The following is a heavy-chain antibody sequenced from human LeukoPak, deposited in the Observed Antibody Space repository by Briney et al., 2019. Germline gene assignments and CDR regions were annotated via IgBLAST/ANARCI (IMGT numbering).Heavy chain of an antibody. Sequence: TGGSLRLSCAASDFSFSNYGMHWVRQGPGKGLEWGAGILYDGNNKHYADSVKGRFTISRDNAKNSLYLQMNSRRAEDTAVYYCARGPYSSGSSADYWGQGTLVTVSS. CDR3: ARGPYSSGSSADY. V-gene: IGHV3-30*03. CDR1: DFSFSNYG. CDR2: ILYDGNNK. J-gene: IGHJ4*02. D-gene: IGHD6-19*01.